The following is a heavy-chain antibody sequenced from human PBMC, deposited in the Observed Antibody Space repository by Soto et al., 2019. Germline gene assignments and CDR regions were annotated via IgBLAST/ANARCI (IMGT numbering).Heavy chain of an antibody. J-gene: IGHJ4*02. CDR1: GFTFSSYW. V-gene: IGHV3-74*01. CDR2: IKTDGSVT. D-gene: IGHD1-26*01. Sequence: EVQLVESGGGLVQPGGSLRLSCAASGFTFSSYWMHWVRQAPGKGLVWVSRIKTDGSVTSYADSVKGRFTISRDNAKNTVYLPMNRLRAEDTAVYYCARVGVGAYYFDYWGQGTLVTVSS. CDR3: ARVGVGAYYFDY.